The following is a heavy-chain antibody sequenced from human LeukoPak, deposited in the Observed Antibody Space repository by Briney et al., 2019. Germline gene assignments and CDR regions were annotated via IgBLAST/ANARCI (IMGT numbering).Heavy chain of an antibody. CDR2: IYYSGST. CDR1: GGSMSPYH. Sequence: PSETLSLTCTVSGGSMSPYHWGWIRQPPGKGLEWTGYIYYSGSTNYNPSLKSRVTISVDTSKNQFSLKLSSVTAADTAMYYCATSPGTTGTTWGQGTLVTVSS. D-gene: IGHD1-1*01. CDR3: ATSPGTTGTT. V-gene: IGHV4-59*08. J-gene: IGHJ4*02.